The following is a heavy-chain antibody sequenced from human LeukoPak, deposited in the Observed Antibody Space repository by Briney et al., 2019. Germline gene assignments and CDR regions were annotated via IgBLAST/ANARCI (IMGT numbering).Heavy chain of an antibody. D-gene: IGHD3-10*01. CDR2: INPNSGGT. Sequence: ASVKVSCKAFGYTFTGYYMHWVRQAPGQGLEWMGWINPNSGGTNYAQKFQGRVTMTRDTSISTAYMELSRLRSDDTAVYYCARWRSVRGVQSYFDYWGQGTLVTVSS. J-gene: IGHJ4*02. V-gene: IGHV1-2*02. CDR3: ARWRSVRGVQSYFDY. CDR1: GYTFTGYY.